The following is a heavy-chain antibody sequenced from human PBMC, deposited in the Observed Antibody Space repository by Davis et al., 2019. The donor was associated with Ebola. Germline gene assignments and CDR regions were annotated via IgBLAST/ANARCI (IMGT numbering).Heavy chain of an antibody. CDR1: GYSFTTYW. Sequence: GESLKISCKGSGYSFTTYWIAWVRQTPGKGLEWMGVIFSGDSDTRYRPPFEGQVTISVDRSITTAYLQWSSLKASDTAMYYCARGYYYDSSGYYYRADYWGQGTLVTVSS. CDR3: ARGYYYDSSGYYYRADY. CDR2: IFSGDSDT. V-gene: IGHV5-51*01. D-gene: IGHD3-22*01. J-gene: IGHJ4*02.